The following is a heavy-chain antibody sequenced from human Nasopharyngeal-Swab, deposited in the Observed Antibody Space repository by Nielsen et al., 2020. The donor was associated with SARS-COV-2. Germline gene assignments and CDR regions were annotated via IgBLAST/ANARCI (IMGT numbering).Heavy chain of an antibody. CDR3: ARDIPFAVTGTTPPDAFDI. CDR2: IWYDGSNK. Sequence: GGSLRLSCAASGFTFSSYGMHWVRQAPGKGLEWVAVIWYDGSNKYYADSVKGRFTISRDNSKNTLYLQMNRLGAEDTAVYYCARDIPFAVTGTTPPDAFDIWGQGTMVTVSS. D-gene: IGHD1-7*01. J-gene: IGHJ3*02. CDR1: GFTFSSYG. V-gene: IGHV3-33*01.